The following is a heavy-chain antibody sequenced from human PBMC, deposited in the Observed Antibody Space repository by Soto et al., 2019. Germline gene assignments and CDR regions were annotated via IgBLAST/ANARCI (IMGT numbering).Heavy chain of an antibody. CDR1: GFSLRTRGVA. J-gene: IGHJ4*02. Sequence: QITLKESGPTLVKPTQTLTLTCTFSGFSLRTRGVAVGWFRQPPGKALEWLALIYWAEDKWYSPSLKSRLTIADDTSKNQVVLTMTNVDPVDTATYSCAHRPRGYADYFDYWGQGILVTVSS. D-gene: IGHD5-12*01. CDR3: AHRPRGYADYFDY. V-gene: IGHV2-5*02. CDR2: IYWAEDK.